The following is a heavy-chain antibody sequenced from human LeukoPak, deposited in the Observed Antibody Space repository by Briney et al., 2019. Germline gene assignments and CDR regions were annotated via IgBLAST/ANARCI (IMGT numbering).Heavy chain of an antibody. V-gene: IGHV3-30*02. CDR3: AKTLDGFWPQFDF. Sequence: PGGSLRLSCAASGFTFSSYGMHWVRQAPGKGLEWVAVIWYDGSNKYYADSVKGRFTISRDNSRNTVYLQMSSLRSDDTAIYYCAKTLDGFWPQFDFWGQGTLLTVSS. D-gene: IGHD5-24*01. CDR2: IWYDGSNK. CDR1: GFTFSSYG. J-gene: IGHJ4*02.